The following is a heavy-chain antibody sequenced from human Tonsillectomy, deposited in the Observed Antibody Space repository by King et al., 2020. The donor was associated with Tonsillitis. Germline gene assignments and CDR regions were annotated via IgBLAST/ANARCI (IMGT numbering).Heavy chain of an antibody. CDR3: TAEVREYQLVTVFYFDF. V-gene: IGHV3-15*01. J-gene: IGHJ4*02. D-gene: IGHD2-2*01. Sequence: VQLVESGGGLVNPGGSLRLSCAASGFTFSNVWMSWVRKAPGKGLEWVGRIKSKTDGGTTDYAAPVKGRFTISRDDSKNTLYLQMNSLRTEDTAVYYCTAEVREYQLVTVFYFDFWGQGSLVTVSS. CDR1: GFTFSNVW. CDR2: IKSKTDGGTT.